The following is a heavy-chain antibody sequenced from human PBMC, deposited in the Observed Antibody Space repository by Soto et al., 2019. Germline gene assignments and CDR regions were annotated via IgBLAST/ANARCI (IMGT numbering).Heavy chain of an antibody. D-gene: IGHD3-10*01. CDR3: ARGWFGELYYYYGMDV. CDR2: IIPIFGTA. V-gene: IGHV1-69*01. Sequence: QVQLVQSGAEVKKPGSSVKVSCKASGGTFSSYAISWVRQAPGQGLEWMGGIIPIFGTANYAQKFQGRVTITADEATSTAYMELSSLRSEDTAVYYGARGWFGELYYYYGMDVWGQGTTVTVSS. J-gene: IGHJ6*02. CDR1: GGTFSSYA.